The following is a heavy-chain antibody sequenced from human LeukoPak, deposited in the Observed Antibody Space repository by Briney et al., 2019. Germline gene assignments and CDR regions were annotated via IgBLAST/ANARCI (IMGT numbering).Heavy chain of an antibody. D-gene: IGHD6-13*01. CDR3: AKAEGSSSWYGVDY. J-gene: IGHJ4*02. CDR2: ISGSGGST. V-gene: IGHV3-23*01. CDR1: GFTFSSYS. Sequence: GGSLRLSCAASGFTFSSYSMNWVRQAPGKGLEWVSAISGSGGSTYYADSVKGRFTISRDNSKNTLYLQMNSLRAEDTAVYYCAKAEGSSSWYGVDYWGQGTLVTVSS.